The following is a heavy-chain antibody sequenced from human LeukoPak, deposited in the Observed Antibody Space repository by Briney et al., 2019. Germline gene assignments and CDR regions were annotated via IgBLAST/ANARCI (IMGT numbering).Heavy chain of an antibody. CDR3: ASPKLGYNWNYFLDY. V-gene: IGHV3-74*01. CDR1: GFTFSNYW. D-gene: IGHD1-7*01. Sequence: PGGSLRLSCAASGFTFSNYWMHWVRQAPGKGLVWVSRIYSDGSGTTYADSVKGRFTISRDNSKNTLYLQMNSLRAEDTAVYYCASPKLGYNWNYFLDYWGQGTLVTVSS. J-gene: IGHJ4*02. CDR2: IYSDGSGT.